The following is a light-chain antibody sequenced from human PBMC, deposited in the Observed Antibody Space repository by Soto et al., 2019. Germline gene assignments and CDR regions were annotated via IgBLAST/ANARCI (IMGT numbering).Light chain of an antibody. CDR2: KAS. Sequence: DIQMTQSPSTLSASVGGRVTISCRASQSIVNLLAWYQQKPGKAPTLLIYKASSLASGVPSRFSGSGSGTEFTLTISSLQPDDFAAYYCQQYHSYPYTFGQGTKLEIE. CDR1: QSIVNL. CDR3: QQYHSYPYT. V-gene: IGKV1-5*03. J-gene: IGKJ2*01.